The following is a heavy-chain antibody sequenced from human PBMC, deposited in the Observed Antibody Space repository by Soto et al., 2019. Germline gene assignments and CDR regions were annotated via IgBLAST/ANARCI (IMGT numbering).Heavy chain of an antibody. D-gene: IGHD2-21*02. Sequence: GGSLRLSCAASGFTFSSYSMNWVRQAPGKGLEWVSSISSSSSYIYYADSVKGRFTISRDNAKNSLYLQMNSLRAEDTAVYYCARVPTPVVTAIRSDYWGQGTLVTVSS. CDR1: GFTFSSYS. CDR3: ARVPTPVVTAIRSDY. V-gene: IGHV3-21*04. CDR2: ISSSSSYI. J-gene: IGHJ4*02.